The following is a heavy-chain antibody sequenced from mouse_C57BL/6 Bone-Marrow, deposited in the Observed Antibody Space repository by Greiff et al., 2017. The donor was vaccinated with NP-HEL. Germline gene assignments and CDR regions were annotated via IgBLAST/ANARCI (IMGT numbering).Heavy chain of an antibody. CDR1: GSTLTAYY. D-gene: IGHD1-1*01. CDR3: ARGVVATEND. J-gene: IGHJ2*01. CDR2: IYPFPCHT. Sequence: QVQLQQSGPELVNPGASVKISCKASGSTLTAYYLPIFTTRPFHFLDFILFIYPFPCHTKYNEKFKGKATLTVDTSSSTAYMQLSSLTSEDSAVYFCARGVVATENDWGQGTTLTVSS. V-gene: IGHV1-84*01.